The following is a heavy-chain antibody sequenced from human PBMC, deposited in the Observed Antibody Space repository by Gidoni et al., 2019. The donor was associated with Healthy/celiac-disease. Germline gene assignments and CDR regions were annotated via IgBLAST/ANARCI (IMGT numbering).Heavy chain of an antibody. V-gene: IGHV3-30-3*01. D-gene: IGHD6-13*01. CDR3: AISLGIAAAGTAFDI. CDR1: GFPFSSYA. CDR2: ISYDGSNK. Sequence: QVQLVESGGGVVQPGRSLRLSCAASGFPFSSYAMHWVRQAPGKGLEWVAVISYDGSNKYYADSVKGRFTISRDNSKNTLYLQMNSLRAEDTAVYYCAISLGIAAAGTAFDIWGQGTMVTVSS. J-gene: IGHJ3*02.